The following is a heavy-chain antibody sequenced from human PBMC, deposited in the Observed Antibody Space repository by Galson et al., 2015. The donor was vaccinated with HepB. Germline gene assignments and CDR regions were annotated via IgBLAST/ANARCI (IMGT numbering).Heavy chain of an antibody. CDR1: GFTFDDYA. CDR3: AKGSGLRITIFGPDY. D-gene: IGHD3-3*01. Sequence: SLRLSCAASGFTFDDYAMHWVRQAPGKGLEWVSGISWNSGSIGYADSVKGRFTISRDNAKNSLYLQMNSLRAEDTALYYCAKGSGLRITIFGPDYWGQGTLVTVSS. CDR2: ISWNSGSI. J-gene: IGHJ4*02. V-gene: IGHV3-9*01.